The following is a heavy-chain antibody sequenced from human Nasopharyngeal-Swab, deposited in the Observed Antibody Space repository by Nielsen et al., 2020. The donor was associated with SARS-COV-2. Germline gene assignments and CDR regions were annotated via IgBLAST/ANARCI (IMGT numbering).Heavy chain of an antibody. CDR2: INHSGST. CDR3: ARVYDFWSGYDY. CDR1: GGSFSGYY. D-gene: IGHD3-3*01. Sequence: SETLSLTCAVYGGSFSGYYWSWIRQPPGKGLEWIGEINHSGSTNYNPSLKSRVTISVDTSKNQFSLKLSSVTAADTAVYYCARVYDFWSGYDYWGQETLVTVSS. J-gene: IGHJ4*02. V-gene: IGHV4-34*01.